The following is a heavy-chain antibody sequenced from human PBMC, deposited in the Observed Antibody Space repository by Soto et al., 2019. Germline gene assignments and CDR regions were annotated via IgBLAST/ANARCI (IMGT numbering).Heavy chain of an antibody. CDR1: GGSFSGYY. D-gene: IGHD3-10*01. J-gene: IGHJ5*02. CDR2: INHSGST. Sequence: SETLSLTCAVYGGSFSGYYWSWIRQPPGKGLEWIGEINHSGSTNYNPSLKSRVTISVDTSKNQFSLKLSSVTAADTAVYYCAYGSGSYYNANWFDPWGQGTLVTVSS. V-gene: IGHV4-34*01. CDR3: AYGSGSYYNANWFDP.